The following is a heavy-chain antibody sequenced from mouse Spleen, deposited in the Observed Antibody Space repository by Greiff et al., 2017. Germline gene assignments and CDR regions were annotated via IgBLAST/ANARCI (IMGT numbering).Heavy chain of an antibody. V-gene: IGHV5-17*01. CDR2: ISSGSSTI. Sequence: EVNVVESGGGLVKPGGSLKLSCAASGFTFSDYGMHWVRQAPEKGLEWVAYISSGSSTIYYADTVKGRFTISRDNAKNTLFLQMTSLRSEDTAMYYCARPRFTTSYAMDYWGQGTSVTVSS. CDR1: GFTFSDYG. CDR3: ARPRFTTSYAMDY. D-gene: IGHD1-1*01. J-gene: IGHJ4*01.